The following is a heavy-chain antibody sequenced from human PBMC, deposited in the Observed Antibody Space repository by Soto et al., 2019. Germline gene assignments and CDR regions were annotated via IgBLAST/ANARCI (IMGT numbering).Heavy chain of an antibody. CDR1: GYSFTSYW. CDR3: ARLLLVVPADNDQNPNYYYYGMDV. CDR2: IDPSDSYT. D-gene: IGHD2-2*01. J-gene: IGHJ6*02. V-gene: IGHV5-10-1*01. Sequence: PGESLKISCKGSGYSFTSYWISWVRQMPGKGLEWMGRIDPSDSYTNYSPSFQGHVTISADKSISTAYLQWSSLKASDTAMYYCARLLLVVPADNDQNPNYYYYGMDVWGQGTTVTVSS.